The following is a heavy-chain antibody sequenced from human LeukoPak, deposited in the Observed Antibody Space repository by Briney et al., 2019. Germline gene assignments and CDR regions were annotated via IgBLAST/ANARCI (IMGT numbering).Heavy chain of an antibody. D-gene: IGHD6-13*01. CDR3: AKRIAAAGLDAFDI. Sequence: GGSLRLSCVASGFTFCNYAMSWVRQAPGKGLEGVAGICENGRSTYYADSVKGRFTISRDNSKNTLYLQMNSLRAEDTAVYYCAKRIAAAGLDAFDICGQGTMVTVSS. CDR2: ICENGRST. V-gene: IGHV3-23*01. J-gene: IGHJ3*02. CDR1: GFTFCNYA.